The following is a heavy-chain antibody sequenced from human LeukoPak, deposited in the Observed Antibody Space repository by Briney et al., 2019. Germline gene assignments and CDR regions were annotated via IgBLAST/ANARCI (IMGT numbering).Heavy chain of an antibody. CDR1: GGSFSGYY. CDR3: ARGGYCSSTTCYHDAFDI. J-gene: IGHJ3*02. V-gene: IGHV4-34*01. D-gene: IGHD2-2*01. Sequence: PSETLSLTCAVYGGSFSGYYWSWIRQPPGKGLEWIGEINHSGSTNYNPSLKSRVTISVDTSKNQFSLKLSSVTAADTAVYYCARGGYCSSTTCYHDAFDIWGQGTMVTVSS. CDR2: INHSGST.